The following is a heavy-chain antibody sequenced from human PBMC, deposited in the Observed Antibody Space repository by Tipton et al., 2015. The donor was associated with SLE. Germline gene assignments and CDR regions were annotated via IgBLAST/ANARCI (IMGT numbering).Heavy chain of an antibody. CDR3: AREPWELLYGQYPFTDV. CDR2: INHSGGT. CDR1: GGSFSGYY. D-gene: IGHD1-26*01. J-gene: IGHJ6*04. Sequence: LRLSCAVYGGSFSGYYWSWTRQPPGKGLEWIGEINHSGGTKYNPSLKSRVTISVDTSKNQFSLKLSSVTAADTAVYYCAREPWELLYGQYPFTDVWGKGTTVTVTS. V-gene: IGHV4-34*01.